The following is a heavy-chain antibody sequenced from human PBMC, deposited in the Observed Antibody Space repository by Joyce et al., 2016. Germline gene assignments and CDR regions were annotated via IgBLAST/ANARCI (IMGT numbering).Heavy chain of an antibody. J-gene: IGHJ4*02. D-gene: IGHD3-10*01. CDR2: ISHSGSTK. Sequence: EVQLVESGGGLVQPGGSLGLSCAISGFIFRSYDMIWVRQAPGKGLEWVSYISHSGSTKYYADSVKGRFTISRDNAKDSLYLQMNSLRAEDTAVYYCAKKTGASFDYWGQGTLVTVSS. V-gene: IGHV3-48*03. CDR1: GFIFRSYD. CDR3: AKKTGASFDY.